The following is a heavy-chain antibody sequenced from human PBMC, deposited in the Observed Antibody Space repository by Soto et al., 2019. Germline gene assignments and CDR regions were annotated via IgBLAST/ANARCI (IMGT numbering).Heavy chain of an antibody. CDR2: IQNSGST. Sequence: EVQLVESGGGLIQPGGSLRLSCAASGFTVSNNYMSWVRQAPGKGLEWVSVIQNSGSTYYADSVKGRFTISRDNSKNTLYLRMNSLRGEDTAVYYCAGRRGYKWFDPWGQGTLVTVSS. V-gene: IGHV3-53*01. D-gene: IGHD2-15*01. CDR1: GFTVSNNY. J-gene: IGHJ5*02. CDR3: AGRRGYKWFDP.